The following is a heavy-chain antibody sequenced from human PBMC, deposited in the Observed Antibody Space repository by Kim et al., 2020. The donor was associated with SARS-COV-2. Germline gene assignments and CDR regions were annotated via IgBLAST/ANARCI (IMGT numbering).Heavy chain of an antibody. J-gene: IGHJ4*02. CDR3: ARDDAGPSEGY. CDR2: T. Sequence: TYTNPALKSRVTISVDTSKNQFSLKLSSVTAADTAVYYCARDDAGPSEGYWGQGTLVTVSS. V-gene: IGHV4-39*07.